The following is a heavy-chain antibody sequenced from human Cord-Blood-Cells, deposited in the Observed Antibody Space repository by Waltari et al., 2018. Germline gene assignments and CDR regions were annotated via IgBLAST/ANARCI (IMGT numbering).Heavy chain of an antibody. CDR1: GGSISSSSYY. CDR2: IYYSGST. CDR3: ARLWYFDY. Sequence: QLQLPESGPGLVKPSETLSLTCTVSGGSISSSSYYWGWIRQPPGQGLEWIGSIYYSGSTYYNPSLKSRVTISVDTSKNQFSLKLSSVTAADTAVYYCARLWYFDYWGQGTLVTVSS. V-gene: IGHV4-39*01. J-gene: IGHJ4*02.